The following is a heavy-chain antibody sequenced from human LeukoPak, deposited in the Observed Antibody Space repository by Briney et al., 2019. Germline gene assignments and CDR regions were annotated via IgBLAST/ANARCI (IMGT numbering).Heavy chain of an antibody. V-gene: IGHV4-59*01. CDR3: ASGITGTDLDY. Sequence: SVTLSLTSTVSGGSISSYYWSWIRQPPGKGLEWIGYIYYSGSTNYNPSLKSRVTISVDTSKNQFSLKLSSVTAADTAVYYCASGITGTDLDYWGQGTLVTVSS. D-gene: IGHD1-7*01. J-gene: IGHJ4*02. CDR1: GGSISSYY. CDR2: IYYSGST.